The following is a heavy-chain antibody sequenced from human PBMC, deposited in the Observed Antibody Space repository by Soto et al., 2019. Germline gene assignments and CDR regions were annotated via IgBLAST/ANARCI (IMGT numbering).Heavy chain of an antibody. CDR2: INHSGST. CDR1: GGSFSGYY. CDR3: AREGYGSGGYYYYGMDV. J-gene: IGHJ6*02. V-gene: IGHV4-34*01. D-gene: IGHD3-10*01. Sequence: PSETLSLTCAVYGGSFSGYYWSWIRQPPGKGLEWIGEINHSGSTNYNPSLKSRVTISVDTSKNQFSLKLSSVTAADTAVYYCAREGYGSGGYYYYGMDVWGQGTTVTVSS.